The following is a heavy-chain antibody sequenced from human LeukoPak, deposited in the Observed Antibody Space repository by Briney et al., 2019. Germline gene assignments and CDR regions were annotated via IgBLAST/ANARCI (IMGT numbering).Heavy chain of an antibody. CDR2: INPNSGGT. D-gene: IGHD2-15*01. Sequence: ASVKVSCKASGYTFTGYYMHWVRQAPGRGLEWMGWINPNSGGTNYAQKFQGRATMTRDTSISTAYMELSRLRSDDTAVYYCASLLGYCSGGSCSPYYFDYWGQGTLVTVSS. CDR3: ASLLGYCSGGSCSPYYFDY. J-gene: IGHJ4*02. CDR1: GYTFTGYY. V-gene: IGHV1-2*02.